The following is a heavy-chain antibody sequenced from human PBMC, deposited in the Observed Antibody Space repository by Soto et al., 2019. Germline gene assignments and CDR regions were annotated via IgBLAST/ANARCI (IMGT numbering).Heavy chain of an antibody. J-gene: IGHJ5*02. V-gene: IGHV1-69*01. Sequence: QVQLVQSGAEVKKPGSSVKVSCKASGGSFSSYAISWVRQAPGQGLEWMGGIIPIFGTAKYAQKFQGRVTITADDSTSTAYMELSSLRSEDTAVYYCARGYSSEGVRFDWFDPWGQGTLVTVSS. D-gene: IGHD3-10*01. CDR1: GGSFSSYA. CDR2: IIPIFGTA. CDR3: ARGYSSEGVRFDWFDP.